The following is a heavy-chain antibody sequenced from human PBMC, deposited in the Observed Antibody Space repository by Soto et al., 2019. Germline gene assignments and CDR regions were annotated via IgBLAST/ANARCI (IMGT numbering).Heavy chain of an antibody. CDR3: ARGGYSSGLFDGMDV. V-gene: IGHV6-1*01. J-gene: IGHJ6*02. CDR2: TNYRSKWNE. Sequence: PAQTLSLSCAISGDSVSSNSAAWNWIRRSPSIVVEWLGRTNYRSKWNEEYAVSVKSRITIYPDRSKNQFSLHMKSVTPEDTAVYYCARGGYSSGLFDGMDVWGQGTTVPVSS. D-gene: IGHD6-19*01. CDR1: GDSVSSNSAA.